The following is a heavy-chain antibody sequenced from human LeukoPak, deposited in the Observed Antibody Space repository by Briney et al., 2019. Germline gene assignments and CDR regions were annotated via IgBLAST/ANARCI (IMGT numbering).Heavy chain of an antibody. CDR3: AKDRGCCSGGSCYYFDY. J-gene: IGHJ4*02. CDR1: GFTFSSYA. CDR2: ISGSGGST. Sequence: GGSLRLSCAASGFTFSSYAMSWVRQAPGKGLEWVSAISGSGGSTYYADSVKGRFTISRDNSKNTLYLQMNSLRAEDTAVYYCAKDRGCCSGGSCYYFDYWGQGTLVTVSS. D-gene: IGHD2-15*01. V-gene: IGHV3-23*01.